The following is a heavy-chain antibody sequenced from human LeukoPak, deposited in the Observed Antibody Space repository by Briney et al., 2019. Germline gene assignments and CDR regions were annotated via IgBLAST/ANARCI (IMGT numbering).Heavy chain of an antibody. CDR2: VNHSGYT. V-gene: IGHV4-34*01. CDR1: GTSFSSYY. CDR3: ARMTMGHDF. Sequence: SETLSLTRAVSGTSFSSYYWSWIRRPPGKGLEWIGEVNHSGYTNDNPSLKSRVTISVDTSKNQFSLRLRSVTAADTAVYFCARMTMGHDFWGQGTLVTVSS. D-gene: IGHD4/OR15-4a*01. J-gene: IGHJ4*02.